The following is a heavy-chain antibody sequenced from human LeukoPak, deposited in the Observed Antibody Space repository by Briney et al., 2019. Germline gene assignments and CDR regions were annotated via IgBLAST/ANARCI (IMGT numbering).Heavy chain of an antibody. J-gene: IGHJ4*02. V-gene: IGHV3-48*02. CDR2: ISSSSSTI. D-gene: IGHD1-26*01. Sequence: PGGSLRLSCAASGFTFSSYSMNWVRQAPGKGLEWVSYISSSSSTIYYADSVKGRFTISRDNSKNTLYLQMNSLTDDDTAVYYCAKKWGVGTTTLDYFDYWGQGTLVTVSS. CDR1: GFTFSSYS. CDR3: AKKWGVGTTTLDYFDY.